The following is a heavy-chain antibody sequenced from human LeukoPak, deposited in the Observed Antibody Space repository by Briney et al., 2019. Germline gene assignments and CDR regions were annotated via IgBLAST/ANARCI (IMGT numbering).Heavy chain of an antibody. J-gene: IGHJ4*02. V-gene: IGHV3-15*05. CDR2: IKGKPDGGTA. CDR3: CTDRD. D-gene: IGHD5-24*01. CDR1: GLTFANAR. Sequence: GGSLRLSCAASGLTFANARMNWVRQAPGKGLEWVGRIKGKPDGGTADYAASVMARFIISRDDSKNTVYLQMNSLREEDSGLYFCCTDRDWGQGTLVAVSS.